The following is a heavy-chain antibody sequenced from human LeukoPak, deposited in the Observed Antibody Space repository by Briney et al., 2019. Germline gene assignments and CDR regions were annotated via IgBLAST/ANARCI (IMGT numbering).Heavy chain of an antibody. CDR1: GFTFSAFW. CDR3: ARDTSAGWFDP. V-gene: IGHV3-74*01. D-gene: IGHD6-13*01. CDR2: INNDGSST. J-gene: IGHJ5*02. Sequence: GGSLRLSCVGSGFTFSAFWMHWVGQAPGKGLVWVSRINNDGSSTSYADSVKGRLTISRDNAKNTLYLHMNSLRAEDTAVYYCARDTSAGWFDPWGQGTLVTVSS.